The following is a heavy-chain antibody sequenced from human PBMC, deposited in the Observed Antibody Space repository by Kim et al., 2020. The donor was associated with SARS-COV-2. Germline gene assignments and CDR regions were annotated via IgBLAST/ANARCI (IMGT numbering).Heavy chain of an antibody. CDR3: ARHLRNMGEGLIFGVVIIPAAFDP. J-gene: IGHJ5*02. CDR2: IYYSGST. CDR1: GGSISSHY. D-gene: IGHD3-3*01. Sequence: SETLSLTCTVSGGSISSHYWSWIRQPPGKGLEWIGYIYYSGSTNYNPSLKSRVTISVDTSTNQFSLKLSSVTAADTAVYYCARHLRNMGEGLIFGVVIIPAAFDPWGQGTLVTVSS. V-gene: IGHV4-59*08.